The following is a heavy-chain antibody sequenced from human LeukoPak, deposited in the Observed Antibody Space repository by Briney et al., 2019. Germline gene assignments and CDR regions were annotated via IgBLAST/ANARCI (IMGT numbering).Heavy chain of an antibody. CDR2: IYYSGST. CDR3: ARDREGLPDY. V-gene: IGHV4-30-4*08. Sequence: SETLSLTCTVSGGSISSGDYYWSWIRQPPGKGLEWIGYIYYSGSTYYNPSLKSRVTISVDTSKNQFPLKLSSVTAADTAVYYCARDREGLPDYWGQGTLVTVSS. D-gene: IGHD1-14*01. CDR1: GGSISSGDYY. J-gene: IGHJ4*02.